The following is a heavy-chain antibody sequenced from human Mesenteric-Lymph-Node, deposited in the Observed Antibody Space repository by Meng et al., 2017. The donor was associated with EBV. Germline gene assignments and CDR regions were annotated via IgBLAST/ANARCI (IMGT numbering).Heavy chain of an antibody. D-gene: IGHD3-10*01. Sequence: QVQLQQWGAGLLKPSETRSLTCAVYGGSFSGYYWSWIRQPPGKGLEWIGEINHSGSTNYNPSLKSRVTISVDTSKNQFSLKLSSVTAADTAVYYCARGDTMVQGGFDYWGQGTLVTVSS. CDR1: GGSFSGYY. CDR2: INHSGST. V-gene: IGHV4-34*01. J-gene: IGHJ4*02. CDR3: ARGDTMVQGGFDY.